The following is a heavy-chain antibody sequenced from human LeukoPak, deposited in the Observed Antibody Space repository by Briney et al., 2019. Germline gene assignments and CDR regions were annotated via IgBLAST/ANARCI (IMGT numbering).Heavy chain of an antibody. J-gene: IGHJ6*02. CDR1: GYSFTSYW. CDR3: ARVSSARDYYYYGMDV. CDR2: IYPGDSDT. Sequence: GESLKISCKGSGYSFTSYWIGWVRQMPGKGLEWMGIIYPGDSDTRYSPSFQGQVTISADKSISTAYLQWSSLKASDTAMYYCARVSSARDYYYYGMDVWGQGTTVTVSS. V-gene: IGHV5-51*01. D-gene: IGHD6-6*01.